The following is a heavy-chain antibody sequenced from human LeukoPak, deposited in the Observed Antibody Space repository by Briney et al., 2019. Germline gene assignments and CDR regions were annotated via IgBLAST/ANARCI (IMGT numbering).Heavy chain of an antibody. D-gene: IGHD2-8*01. CDR2: MNPNSGNT. CDR3: ARVIISVRGNWFDP. CDR1: GYTFTSYD. J-gene: IGHJ5*02. Sequence: ASVKVSCKASGYTFTSYDINWVRQATGQGLEWMGWMNPNSGNTGYAQKFQGRVTITRNTSISTAYMELSSLRSEDTAVYYCARVIISVRGNWFDPWGQGTLVTVSS. V-gene: IGHV1-8*03.